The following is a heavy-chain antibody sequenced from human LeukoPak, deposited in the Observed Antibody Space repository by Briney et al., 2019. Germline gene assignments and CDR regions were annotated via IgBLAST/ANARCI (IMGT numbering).Heavy chain of an antibody. V-gene: IGHV3-21*01. CDR3: ASAVVVGTFDY. J-gene: IGHJ4*02. CDR2: ISSSSSYI. D-gene: IGHD3-22*01. Sequence: GGSLRLSCAASGFTFSSYSMNWVRQAPGKGLEWVSSISSSSSYIYYADSVKGRFTISRDNAKNSLYLQMNSLRAEDTAVYYCASAVVVGTFDYWGQGTLVTVSS. CDR1: GFTFSSYS.